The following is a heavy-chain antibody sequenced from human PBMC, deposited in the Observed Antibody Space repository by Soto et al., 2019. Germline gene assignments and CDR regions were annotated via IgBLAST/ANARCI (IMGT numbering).Heavy chain of an antibody. Sequence: GGSLRLSCAASGFTFSSYAMSWVRQAPGKGLEWVSAISGSGGSTYYADSVKGRFTISRDNSKNTLYLQMNSLRAEDTAVYYFSIGSITLFGVAPNWGKRTLVTVS. V-gene: IGHV3-23*01. CDR1: GFTFSSYA. CDR2: ISGSGGST. CDR3: SIGSITLFGVAPN. D-gene: IGHD3-3*01. J-gene: IGHJ4*02.